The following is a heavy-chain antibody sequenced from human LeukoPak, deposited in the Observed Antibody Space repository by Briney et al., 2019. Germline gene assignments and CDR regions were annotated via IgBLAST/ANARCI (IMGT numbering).Heavy chain of an antibody. D-gene: IGHD2/OR15-2a*01. J-gene: IGHJ5*01. V-gene: IGHV1-2*02. CDR3: AKGGRYFASANWFDS. CDR2: INPNSGGT. Sequence: ASVKVSCKASGYTFTGYYMHWVRQAPGQGLEWMGWINPNSGGTNYAQKFQGRVTMTWDTSISTAYMELNSLRSDDAAVFYCAKGGRYFASANWFDSWGQGTRVTVSS. CDR1: GYTFTGYY.